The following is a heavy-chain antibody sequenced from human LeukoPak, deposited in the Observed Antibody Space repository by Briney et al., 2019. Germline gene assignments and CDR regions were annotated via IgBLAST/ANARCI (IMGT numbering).Heavy chain of an antibody. V-gene: IGHV4-38-2*02. D-gene: IGHD1-14*01. CDR1: GYSISSGYY. Sequence: PSETLSLTCTVSGYSISSGYYWGWIRQPPGKGLEWIGSIYHSGSTYYNPSLKSRVTISVDTSKNQFSLKLSSVTAADTAVYYCARTTHYMDVWGKGTTVTVSS. CDR3: ARTTHYMDV. J-gene: IGHJ6*03. CDR2: IYHSGST.